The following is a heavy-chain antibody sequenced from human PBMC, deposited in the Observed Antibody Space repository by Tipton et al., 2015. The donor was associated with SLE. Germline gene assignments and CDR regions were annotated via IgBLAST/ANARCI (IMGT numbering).Heavy chain of an antibody. CDR2: IYYSGNT. V-gene: IGHV4-59*08. J-gene: IGHJ6*02. Sequence: TLSLTCTVSGGSISTYQWSWIRQPPGKGLEWIGYIYYSGNTNYNPPLESRVTISVDTSKIHFSLNLSSVTAADTAVYYCARQRTIGGKDYGMDVWGQGTTVTVSS. CDR3: ARQRTIGGKDYGMDV. CDR1: GGSISTYQ. D-gene: IGHD3-16*01.